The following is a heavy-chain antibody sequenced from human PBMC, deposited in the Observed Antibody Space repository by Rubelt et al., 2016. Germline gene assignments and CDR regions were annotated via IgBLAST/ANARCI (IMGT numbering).Heavy chain of an antibody. CDR3: ARRGGQSSGFFDFDY. J-gene: IGHJ4*02. Sequence: QVQLQQWGAGLLKPSETLSLTCAVYGGSFSGYYWSWIRQPPGKGLEWIGEINYSGRTNHNPSLKNRVTISVDTSKNQFSRKLNSVTAADTAVYYCARRGGQSSGFFDFDYWGQGFLVTVSS. CDR1: GGSFSGYY. CDR2: INYSGRT. D-gene: IGHD3-22*01. V-gene: IGHV4-34*01.